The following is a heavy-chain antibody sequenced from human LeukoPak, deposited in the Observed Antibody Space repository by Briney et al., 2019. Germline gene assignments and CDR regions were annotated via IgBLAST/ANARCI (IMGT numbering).Heavy chain of an antibody. V-gene: IGHV1-2*02. D-gene: IGHD1-26*01. CDR3: AREASGPTYYYYGMDV. Sequence: ASVKVSCKASGYTFTGYYMHWVRQAPGQGLEWMGWINPNSGGTNYAQKFQGRVTMTRDTSISTAYMELSRLRSDDTAVYYCAREASGPTYYYYGMDVWGQGTTVTVSS. J-gene: IGHJ6*02. CDR2: INPNSGGT. CDR1: GYTFTGYY.